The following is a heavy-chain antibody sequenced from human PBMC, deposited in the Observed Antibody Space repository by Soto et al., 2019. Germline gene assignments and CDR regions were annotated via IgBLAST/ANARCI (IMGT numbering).Heavy chain of an antibody. CDR3: ARVSFYYDTSGYAVGWFDP. D-gene: IGHD3-22*01. V-gene: IGHV4-61*01. CDR1: GDSVSSSLYY. CDR2: ISHSGTT. J-gene: IGHJ5*02. Sequence: ETLSLTCGVSGDSVSSSLYYWTWIRQPPGKGLEWIGYISHSGTTKYNPSLKSPVTISVDTSKNQFSLKVTFVTAAGTAVYFCARVSFYYDTSGYAVGWFDPWGQGTPVTVSS.